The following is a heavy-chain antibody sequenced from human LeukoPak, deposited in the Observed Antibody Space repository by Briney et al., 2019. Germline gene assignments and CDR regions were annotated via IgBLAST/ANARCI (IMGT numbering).Heavy chain of an antibody. CDR3: AHRRSTTVTTVGSGWFDP. D-gene: IGHD4-17*01. CDR1: GFSLSTRGVG. V-gene: IGHV2-5*02. J-gene: IGHJ5*02. Sequence: SGPTLVKPTQTLTLTCTFSGFSLSTRGVGVGWIRQPPGKALEWLALIYWDDDRRYSPSLKSRLTITKDTSKNQVVLTMTNMDPVDTATYYCAHRRSTTVTTVGSGWFDPWGQGTLVTVSS. CDR2: IYWDDDR.